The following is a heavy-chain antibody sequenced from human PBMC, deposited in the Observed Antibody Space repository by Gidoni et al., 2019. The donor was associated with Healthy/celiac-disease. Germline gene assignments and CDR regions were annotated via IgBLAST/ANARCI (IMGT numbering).Heavy chain of an antibody. Sequence: EVQLVASGAGLVKPGGSLRLSCAASGFTFSSYSINWVRQAPGKGMDWVSSISSSSSYIYYADSVKGRLTISRDNAKNSLYLQMNSLRAEDTAVYYCARKPYYYDSRGAFDYWGQGTLVTVSS. CDR1: GFTFSSYS. CDR2: ISSSSSYI. CDR3: ARKPYYYDSRGAFDY. V-gene: IGHV3-21*01. D-gene: IGHD3-22*01. J-gene: IGHJ4*02.